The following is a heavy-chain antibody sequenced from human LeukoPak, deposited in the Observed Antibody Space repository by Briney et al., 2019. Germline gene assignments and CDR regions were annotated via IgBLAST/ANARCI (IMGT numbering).Heavy chain of an antibody. CDR1: GYTFTTYG. V-gene: IGHV1-18*01. D-gene: IGHD3-22*01. Sequence: SVKVPCKASGYTFTTYGISWVRQAPGQGLEWLGWISAYNGNTNYAQKLQGRVTMTTDASTSTAYMELRSLRSDDTAVYYCARDTYYYDNSGYFDYWGQGTLVTVSS. J-gene: IGHJ4*02. CDR2: ISAYNGNT. CDR3: ARDTYYYDNSGYFDY.